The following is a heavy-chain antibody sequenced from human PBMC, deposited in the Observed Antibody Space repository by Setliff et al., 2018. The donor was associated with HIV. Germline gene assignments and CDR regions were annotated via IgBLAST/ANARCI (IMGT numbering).Heavy chain of an antibody. J-gene: IGHJ4*02. CDR2: IYHSGST. CDR3: ARLSSYRSSSYYFDY. V-gene: IGHV4-39*01. D-gene: IGHD6-6*01. Sequence: SSETLSLTCSVSGDSISDTTYYWGWIRQPPGKGLEWIGNIYHSGSTLYKPSLKSRVTMSVDTSKNQFSLKLNSVTAADTAVYHCARLSSYRSSSYYFDYWGQGALVTAPQ. CDR1: GDSISDTTYY.